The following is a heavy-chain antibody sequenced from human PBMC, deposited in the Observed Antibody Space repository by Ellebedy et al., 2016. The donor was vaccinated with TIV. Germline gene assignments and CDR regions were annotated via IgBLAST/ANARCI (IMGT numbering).Heavy chain of an antibody. J-gene: IGHJ4*02. D-gene: IGHD6-19*01. Sequence: GGSLRLSCAASGFTVSSNYMSWVRQAPGKGLEWVGRIKSKTDFFPPAYAAPVKGRCTLARDDSKNTLYLQMNSLKTEDTAVYYCSSGWYEVWGQGTLVTVSS. V-gene: IGHV3-15*01. CDR3: SSGWYEV. CDR2: IKSKTDFFPP. CDR1: GFTVSSNY.